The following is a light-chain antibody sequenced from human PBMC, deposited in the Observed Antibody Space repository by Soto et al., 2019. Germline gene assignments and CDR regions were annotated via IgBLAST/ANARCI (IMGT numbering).Light chain of an antibody. Sequence: EIVLTQSPGTLSLSPGERATLSCRASQSVSSSYLAWYQQKPGQAPRLLIYGASSRATGIPDRFSGSGSGTDFTLTISRLEPEDFSVYYCQQYGRPQVTFGQGTRLEIK. CDR1: QSVSSSY. J-gene: IGKJ5*01. CDR2: GAS. V-gene: IGKV3-20*01. CDR3: QQYGRPQVT.